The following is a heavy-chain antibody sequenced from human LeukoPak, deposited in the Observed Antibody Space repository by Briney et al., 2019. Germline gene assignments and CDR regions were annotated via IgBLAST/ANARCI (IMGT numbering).Heavy chain of an antibody. CDR2: INHSGST. J-gene: IGHJ4*02. Sequence: SETLSLTCAVYGGSFSGYYWSWIRQPPGKGLEWIGEINHSGSTNYNPSLKSRVTISVDTSKNQFSLKLSSVTAADTAVYYCAVGEYDSSGYYTYWGQGTLVTVSS. CDR1: GGSFSGYY. V-gene: IGHV4-34*01. CDR3: AVGEYDSSGYYTY. D-gene: IGHD3-22*01.